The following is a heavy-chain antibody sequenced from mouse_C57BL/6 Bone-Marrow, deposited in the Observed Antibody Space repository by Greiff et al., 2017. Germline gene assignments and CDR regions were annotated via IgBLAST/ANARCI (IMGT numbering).Heavy chain of an antibody. CDR3: ASFLYYYGKVDY. CDR1: GYTFTSYG. J-gene: IGHJ4*01. D-gene: IGHD1-1*01. CDR2: IYPRSGNT. V-gene: IGHV1-81*01. Sequence: QVQLQQSGAELARPGASVKLSCKASGYTFTSYGISWVKQRTGQGLEWIGEIYPRSGNTYYNEKFKGKATLTADKSSSTAYMELRSLTSEDSAVYFCASFLYYYGKVDYWGQGTSVTVSS.